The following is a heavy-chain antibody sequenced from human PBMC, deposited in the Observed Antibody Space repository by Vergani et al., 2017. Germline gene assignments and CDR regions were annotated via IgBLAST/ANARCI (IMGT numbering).Heavy chain of an antibody. CDR2: IYPGDSDT. J-gene: IGHJ6*02. Sequence: EVQLVQSGAEVQKPGESLTISCKVSGYSFTSYWIGCVRQMPGKGLEWIGIIYPGDSDTRYSPSFQGQVTISADKSISTAYLQWSSLKASDTAMYYCASSRSTDHYYYYGMDVWGQGTTVTVSS. D-gene: IGHD2-2*01. CDR3: ASSRSTDHYYYYGMDV. CDR1: GYSFTSYW. V-gene: IGHV5-51*01.